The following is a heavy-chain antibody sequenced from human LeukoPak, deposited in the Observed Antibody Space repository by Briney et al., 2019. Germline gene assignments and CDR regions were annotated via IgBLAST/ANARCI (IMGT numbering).Heavy chain of an antibody. CDR2: ISADNGNT. D-gene: IGHD5-24*01. CDR1: GYTFTGYY. Sequence: GASVKVSCKASGYTFTGYYMHWVRQAPGQGLEWMGWISADNGNTNYAQKFQGRVTITADESTSTAYMELSSLRSEDTAVYYCARGGYSAPFDYWGQGTLVTVSS. J-gene: IGHJ4*02. CDR3: ARGGYSAPFDY. V-gene: IGHV1-18*04.